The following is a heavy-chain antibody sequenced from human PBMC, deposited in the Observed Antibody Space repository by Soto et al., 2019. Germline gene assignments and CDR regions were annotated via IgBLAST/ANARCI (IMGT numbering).Heavy chain of an antibody. CDR1: GFTFSSYG. D-gene: IGHD1-26*01. CDR3: AKGVVGATTYFQH. Sequence: QVQLVESGGGVVQPGRSLRLSCAASGFTFSSYGMHWVRQAPGKGLEWVAVISYDGSDKYYADSVKGRFTISRDNSNNTLYLQMDSLRAEDTAGYYCAKGVVGATTYFQHWGQGTLVTVSS. J-gene: IGHJ1*01. CDR2: ISYDGSDK. V-gene: IGHV3-30*18.